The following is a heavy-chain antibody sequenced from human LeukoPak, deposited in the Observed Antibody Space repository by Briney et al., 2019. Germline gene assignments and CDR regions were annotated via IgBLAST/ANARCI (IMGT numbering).Heavy chain of an antibody. CDR3: ARGRGYYYYMDV. CDR1: GGSFSGYY. V-gene: IGHV4-34*01. J-gene: IGHJ6*03. CDR2: INHSGST. Sequence: SETLSLTCAVYGGSFSGYYWSWVRQPPGKGLEWIGEINHSGSTNYNPSLKSRVTISVDTSKNQFSLKLSSVTAADTAVYYCARGRGYYYYMDVWGKGTTVTVSS.